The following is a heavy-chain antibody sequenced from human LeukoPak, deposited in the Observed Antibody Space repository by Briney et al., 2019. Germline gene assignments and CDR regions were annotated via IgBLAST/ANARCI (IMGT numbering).Heavy chain of an antibody. J-gene: IGHJ4*02. CDR2: VSASGGRT. Sequence: GGSLRLSCAASGFTFSSYGMSWVRQALGKGLEWVSGVSASGGRTYYADSVKGRFTISRDNSKNTLYLQMNSLRAEDTAVYYCAKVQVSGYDKGFFDYWGQGTLVTVSS. D-gene: IGHD3-3*01. CDR1: GFTFSSYG. CDR3: AKVQVSGYDKGFFDY. V-gene: IGHV3-23*01.